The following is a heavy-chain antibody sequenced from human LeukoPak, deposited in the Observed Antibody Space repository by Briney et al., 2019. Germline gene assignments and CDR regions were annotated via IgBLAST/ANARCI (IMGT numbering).Heavy chain of an antibody. CDR2: IITIFGTG. V-gene: IGHV1-69*05. CDR1: GSTFSSYG. CDR3: ARGQSTVTMKSYYFDY. Sequence: SVKLSCKSSGSTFSSYGNSWVRQAPGPGLEWMGRIITIFGTGNYAQKVQGKVTITTDESTSTAYMELSSLRSEDTAVYYCARGQSTVTMKSYYFDYWGQGTLVTVSS. J-gene: IGHJ4*02. D-gene: IGHD4-17*01.